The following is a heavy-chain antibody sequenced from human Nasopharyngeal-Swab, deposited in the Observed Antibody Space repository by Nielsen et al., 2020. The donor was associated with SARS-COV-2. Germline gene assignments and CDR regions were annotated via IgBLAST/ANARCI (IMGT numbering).Heavy chain of an antibody. Sequence: SETLSLTCTVSGGSISSGSYYWSWIRQPAGKGLEWIGRIYTSGSTNYNPSLKSRVTISVDTSKNQFSLKLGSVTAADTAVYYCARRGYSGYDRGDGMDVWGQGTTVTVSS. V-gene: IGHV4-61*02. J-gene: IGHJ6*02. CDR1: GGSISSGSYY. CDR2: IYTSGST. CDR3: ARRGYSGYDRGDGMDV. D-gene: IGHD5-12*01.